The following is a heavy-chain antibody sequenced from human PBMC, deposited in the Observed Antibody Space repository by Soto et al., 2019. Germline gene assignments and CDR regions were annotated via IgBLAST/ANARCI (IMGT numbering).Heavy chain of an antibody. D-gene: IGHD3-9*01. CDR2: ISYDGSNK. Sequence: PGGSLRLSCAPSGFTFSSYAMHWVRQAPGKVLEWVAVISYDGSNKYYADSVKGRFTISRDNSKNTLYLQMSSLRAEAKAVYYCSRGGLRYFDWLLQPPHYWGQGTLVTVSS. CDR3: SRGGLRYFDWLLQPPHY. J-gene: IGHJ4*02. CDR1: GFTFSSYA. V-gene: IGHV3-30-3*01.